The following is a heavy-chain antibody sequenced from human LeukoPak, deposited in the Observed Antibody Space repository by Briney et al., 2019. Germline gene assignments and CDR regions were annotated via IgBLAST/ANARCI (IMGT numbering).Heavy chain of an antibody. J-gene: IGHJ3*02. D-gene: IGHD6-19*01. Sequence: GASVKVSCKASGYTFTGYYMHWVRQAPGQGLEWMGRINPNSGGTNYAQKFQGMVTMTRDTSISTAYMELSRLRSDDTAVYYCARVQGWDDAFDIWGQGTMVTVSS. V-gene: IGHV1-2*06. CDR1: GYTFTGYY. CDR2: INPNSGGT. CDR3: ARVQGWDDAFDI.